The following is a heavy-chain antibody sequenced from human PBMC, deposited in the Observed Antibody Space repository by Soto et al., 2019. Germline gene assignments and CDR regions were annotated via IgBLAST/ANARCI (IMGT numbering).Heavy chain of an antibody. CDR2: ISSSSSTI. D-gene: IGHD3-22*01. CDR3: AREEYYYDTPGFDY. J-gene: IGHJ4*02. V-gene: IGHV3-48*01. Sequence: PGGSLRLSCAASGFTFSSYSMNWVRQAPGKGLEWVSYISSSSSTIYYADSVKGRFTISRDNAKNSLYLQMNSLRAEDTAVYYCAREEYYYDTPGFDYWGQGTLVTVSS. CDR1: GFTFSSYS.